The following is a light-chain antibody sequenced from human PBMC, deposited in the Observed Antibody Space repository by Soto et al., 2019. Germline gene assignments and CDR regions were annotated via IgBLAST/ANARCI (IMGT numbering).Light chain of an antibody. CDR1: QSLLHITGETF. Sequence: DVLMTQTPLSLSVAPGQPASISCKSSQSLLHITGETFLFWYLQKPGQSPQLLIYEVSTRVSGVPDRFGGSGSGTDFTLEISRVETDDVGIYYCMQSTQLPPTFGQGTRLEIK. CDR3: MQSTQLPPT. J-gene: IGKJ5*01. CDR2: EVS. V-gene: IGKV2D-29*02.